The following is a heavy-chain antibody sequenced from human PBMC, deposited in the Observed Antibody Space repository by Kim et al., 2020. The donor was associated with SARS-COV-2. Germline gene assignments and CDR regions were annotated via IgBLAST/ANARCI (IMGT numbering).Heavy chain of an antibody. CDR1: GGSFSGYY. D-gene: IGHD3-10*01. J-gene: IGHJ3*01. CDR2: INHSGRT. Sequence: SETLSLTCAVYGGSFSGYYWSWIRQPPGKGLEWIGEINHSGRTNYNPSLKSRVTISVDTSKNQFSLKLTSVTAADTPVYYCGRKLSNPSGRGGHYFDLWG. V-gene: IGHV4-34*01. CDR3: GRKLSNPSGRGGHYFDL.